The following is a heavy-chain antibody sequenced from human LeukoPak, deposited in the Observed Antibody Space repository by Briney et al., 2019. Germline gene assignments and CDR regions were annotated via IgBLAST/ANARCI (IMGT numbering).Heavy chain of an antibody. CDR3: ASPSYYYDSSGPPGGFDP. CDR1: GGSISSSSYY. J-gene: IGHJ5*02. D-gene: IGHD3-22*01. Sequence: PSETLSLTCTVSGGSISSSSYYWGWIRQPPGKGLEWIGSMYYSGNTYYNPSLESRVTISVNTSKNQVSLKLSSVTAADTAVYYCASPSYYYDSSGPPGGFDPWGQGTLVTVSS. V-gene: IGHV4-39*01. CDR2: MYYSGNT.